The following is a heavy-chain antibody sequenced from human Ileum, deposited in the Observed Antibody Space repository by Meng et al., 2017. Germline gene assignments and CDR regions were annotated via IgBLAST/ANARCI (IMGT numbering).Heavy chain of an antibody. J-gene: IGHJ4*02. D-gene: IGHD1-26*01. V-gene: IGHV4-61*03. CDR1: GDSVSSDNYY. CDR3: ARTPLYSGSYYFDP. Sequence: HAQVEEAGPGTVRPSETRYLTCTVSGDSVSSDNYYWSWIRQPPGKGLEWIGYVYYSGHTDCNPSLKSRLSISIDTSKNHFSLKLSSVTAADTAVYYCARTPLYSGSYYFDPWGQGALVTVSS. CDR2: VYYSGHT.